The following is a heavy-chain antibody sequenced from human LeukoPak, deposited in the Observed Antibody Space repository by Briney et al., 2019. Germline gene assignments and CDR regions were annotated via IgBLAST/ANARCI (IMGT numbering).Heavy chain of an antibody. Sequence: SEALSLTCTVSGGSISSYYWSWIRQPPGKGLEWIGYTYYSGSTNYNPSLKSRVTISVDTSKNQFSLKLSSVTAADTAVYYCARDAWSTTTVRGWYFDLWGRGTLVTVSS. V-gene: IGHV4-59*01. D-gene: IGHD4-17*01. CDR3: ARDAWSTTTVRGWYFDL. CDR2: TYYSGST. J-gene: IGHJ2*01. CDR1: GGSISSYY.